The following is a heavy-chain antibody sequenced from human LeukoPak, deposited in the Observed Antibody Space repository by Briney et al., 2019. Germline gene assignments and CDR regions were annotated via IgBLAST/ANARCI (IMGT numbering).Heavy chain of an antibody. V-gene: IGHV1-46*01. CDR3: ARGQWVYGGNSWFDY. CDR2: INPSGGST. Sequence: GASVKVSCKVSGYTLTELSMHWVRQAPGQGLEWMGIINPSGGSTSYAQKFQGRVTMTRDTSTSTVYMELSSLRSEDTAVYYCARGQWVYGGNSWFDYWGQGTLVTVSS. J-gene: IGHJ4*02. CDR1: GYTLTELS. D-gene: IGHD4-23*01.